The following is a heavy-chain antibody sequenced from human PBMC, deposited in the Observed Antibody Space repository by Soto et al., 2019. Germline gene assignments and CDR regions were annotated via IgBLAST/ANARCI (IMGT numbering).Heavy chain of an antibody. CDR1: GFTFTNYW. CDR2: IDIDGSTT. V-gene: IGHV3-74*01. Sequence: EVQLVQSGGGLVQPGGSLRLSCAASGFTFTNYWMHWFRQAPGKGLVWVSRIDIDGSTTNYADSVKGRFTISRDNAXXTLHLQMNSLRAEDTSVYFCVRDSYISGYYYGMDVWGQGTTVTVSS. CDR3: VRDSYISGYYYGMDV. D-gene: IGHD2-21*01. J-gene: IGHJ6*02.